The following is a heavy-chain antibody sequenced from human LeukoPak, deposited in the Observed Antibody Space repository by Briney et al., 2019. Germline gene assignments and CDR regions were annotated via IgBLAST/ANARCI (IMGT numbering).Heavy chain of an antibody. V-gene: IGHV3-11*03. Sequence: GGSLRLSCAASGFTFSNCYRSWIRQAPGKGLEWVSYISSSSSYTNYAESVKGRFTISRDNAKNSLYLQMNSLRAEDTAVYYCARTHVVGGNYYVIDVWGQGTTVTVSS. CDR1: GFTFSNCY. CDR3: ARTHVVGGNYYVIDV. D-gene: IGHD2-15*01. J-gene: IGHJ6*02. CDR2: ISSSSSYT.